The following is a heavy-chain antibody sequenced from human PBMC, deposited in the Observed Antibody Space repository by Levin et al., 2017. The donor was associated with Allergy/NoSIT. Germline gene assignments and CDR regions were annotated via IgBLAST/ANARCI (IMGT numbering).Heavy chain of an antibody. Sequence: GGSLRLSCAASGFTVSTRYMSWVRQAPGKGLEWVSVISTGGGTYYADSVKGRFTVSRDNSKNTLYLQLNSLRAEDTALYYCATPSVYCGGDCYLKYWGQGTLVTVSS. D-gene: IGHD2-21*02. CDR2: ISTGGGT. CDR3: ATPSVYCGGDCYLKY. V-gene: IGHV3-53*01. CDR1: GFTVSTRY. J-gene: IGHJ4*02.